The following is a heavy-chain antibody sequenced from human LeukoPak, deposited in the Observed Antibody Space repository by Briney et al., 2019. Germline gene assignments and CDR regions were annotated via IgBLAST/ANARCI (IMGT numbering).Heavy chain of an antibody. CDR1: GGSISSSSYY. J-gene: IGHJ4*02. Sequence: SETLSLTCTVSGGSISSSSYYWGWIRQPPGKGLEWIGSIYYSGSTYYNPSLKSRVTISVDTSKNQFSLKLSSVTAADTAVYYCARACYDILTGYYQGGRAMGYFDYWGQGTLVPVSS. V-gene: IGHV4-39*07. D-gene: IGHD3-9*01. CDR2: IYYSGST. CDR3: ARACYDILTGYYQGGRAMGYFDY.